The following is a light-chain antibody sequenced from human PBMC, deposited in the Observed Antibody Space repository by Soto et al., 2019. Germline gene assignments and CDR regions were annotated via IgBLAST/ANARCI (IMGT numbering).Light chain of an antibody. CDR3: QQYNSYPAE. Sequence: EIQLTLSPASLCFALLDRLTITCRASQTISSWLAWYQQKPGKAPKLLIYKASTLKSGVPSRFSGSGSGTEFTLTISSLQPDDFATYYCQQYNSYPAEFGEGTKVDIK. CDR1: QTISSW. CDR2: KAS. V-gene: IGKV1-5*03. J-gene: IGKJ1*01.